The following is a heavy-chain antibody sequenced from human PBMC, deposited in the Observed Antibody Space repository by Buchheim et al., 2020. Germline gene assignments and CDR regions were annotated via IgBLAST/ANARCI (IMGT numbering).Heavy chain of an antibody. V-gene: IGHV4-30-4*01. J-gene: IGHJ6*02. CDR1: GGSISSGDYY. Sequence: QVQLQESGPGLVKPSQTLSLTCTVSGGSISSGDYYWSWIRQPPGKGLEWIGSIYYSGRTYYHPSLKSRVTISVETSKNPFSLKLSSVTAADTAVYYCASTSTVTTDYYYYGMDVWGQGTT. CDR3: ASTSTVTTDYYYYGMDV. D-gene: IGHD4-17*01. CDR2: IYYSGRT.